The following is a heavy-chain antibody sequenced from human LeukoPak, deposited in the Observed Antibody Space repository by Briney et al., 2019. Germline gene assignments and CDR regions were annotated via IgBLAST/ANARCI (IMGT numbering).Heavy chain of an antibody. Sequence: GESLKISCKGSGYSFTSYWIGWVRQAPGKGLEWVANIKQDGSEKYYVDSVKGRFTISRDNAKNSLYLQMNSLRAEDTAVYYCARDRDYSNYPFDYWGQGTLVTVSS. CDR3: ARDRDYSNYPFDY. V-gene: IGHV3-7*01. J-gene: IGHJ4*02. CDR1: GYSFTSYW. D-gene: IGHD4-11*01. CDR2: IKQDGSEK.